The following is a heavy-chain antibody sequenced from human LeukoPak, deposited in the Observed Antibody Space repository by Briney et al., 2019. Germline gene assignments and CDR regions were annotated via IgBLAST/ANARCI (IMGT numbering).Heavy chain of an antibody. J-gene: IGHJ6*03. Sequence: GGSLRLSCAASGFTFSSYWMSWVRQAPGKGLEWVANIKQDGSEKYYVDSVKGRFTISRDNAKNSLYLQMNSLRAEDTAVYYCARDQVTMVRGVIYYYYYYMDVWGKGTTVTISS. CDR3: ARDQVTMVRGVIYYYYYYMDV. CDR2: IKQDGSEK. V-gene: IGHV3-7*01. CDR1: GFTFSSYW. D-gene: IGHD3-10*01.